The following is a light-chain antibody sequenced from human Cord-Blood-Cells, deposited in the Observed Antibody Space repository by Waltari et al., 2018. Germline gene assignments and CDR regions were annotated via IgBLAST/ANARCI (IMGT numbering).Light chain of an antibody. CDR1: SSNIGAGYD. Sequence: QSVLTQPPSVSGAPGQRVTISCTGSSSNIGAGYDVHWYQQLPGTAPKLLSYGKSNRPAGVPDRFSGSKSGTSASLAITGLQAEDEADYYCQSYDSSLSGVVFGGGTKLTVL. CDR2: GKS. J-gene: IGLJ2*01. V-gene: IGLV1-40*01. CDR3: QSYDSSLSGVV.